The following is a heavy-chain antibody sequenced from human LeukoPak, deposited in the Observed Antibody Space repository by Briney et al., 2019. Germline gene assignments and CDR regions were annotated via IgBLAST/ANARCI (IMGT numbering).Heavy chain of an antibody. J-gene: IGHJ4*02. Sequence: PSETLSLTCAVYGGSFSGYYWSWIRQPPGKGLEWIGEINHSGSTNYNPSLKSRVTISVDTSKNQFSLKLSSVTAADTAVYYCARGRLDALTVDYWGQGTLVTVSS. CDR1: GGSFSGYY. D-gene: IGHD3-16*01. CDR2: INHSGST. V-gene: IGHV4-34*01. CDR3: ARGRLDALTVDY.